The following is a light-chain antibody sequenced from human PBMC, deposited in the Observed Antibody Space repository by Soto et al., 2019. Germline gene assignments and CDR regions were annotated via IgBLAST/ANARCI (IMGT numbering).Light chain of an antibody. CDR2: EVS. CDR1: SSDVGAYNT. CDR3: SSYTTSKTVV. Sequence: QSVLTQPASVSGSPGQSITISCTGTSSDVGAYNTVSWYQQYPGKAPKVMIYEVSNRPSGVSNRFSGSKSGNTASLTISRLQAEDEADYYCSSYTTSKTVVFGGGTKLTVL. V-gene: IGLV2-14*01. J-gene: IGLJ2*01.